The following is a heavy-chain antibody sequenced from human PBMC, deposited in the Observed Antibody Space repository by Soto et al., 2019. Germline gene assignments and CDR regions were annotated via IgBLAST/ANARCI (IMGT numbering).Heavy chain of an antibody. Sequence: EVQLVESGGGLVQPGGSLRLSCKASGFTFTPYWMSWVRQAPGKGLEWVANMKQDGTSKYYADSVKGRFTVSRDNAKSSVHLQMDSLRDDDTAVYRCARLRFILTERDFDSWGQGTLVTVSS. J-gene: IGHJ4*02. CDR1: GFTFTPYW. CDR3: ARLRFILTERDFDS. CDR2: MKQDGTSK. D-gene: IGHD3-16*01. V-gene: IGHV3-7*05.